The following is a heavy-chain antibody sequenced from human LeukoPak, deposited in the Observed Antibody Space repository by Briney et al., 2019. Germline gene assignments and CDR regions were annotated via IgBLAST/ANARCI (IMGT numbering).Heavy chain of an antibody. CDR3: ARGAPTVVTPGY. J-gene: IGHJ4*02. Sequence: SETLSLTCTVSGGSISSYYWSWIRQPPGKGLEWIGYIYYSGSTNYNPSLKSRVTISVDTSKNQFSLKLSSVTAADTAVYYCARGAPTVVTPGYWGQGTLVTVSS. CDR2: IYYSGST. D-gene: IGHD4-23*01. V-gene: IGHV4-59*01. CDR1: GGSISSYY.